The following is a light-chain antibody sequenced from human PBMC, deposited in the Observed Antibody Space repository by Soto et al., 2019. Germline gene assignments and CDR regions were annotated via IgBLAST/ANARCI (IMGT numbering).Light chain of an antibody. CDR2: GAS. CDR1: QRLSSH. Sequence: EIVMTQSPATLSVSPGERVTLSCRASQRLSSHLAWYQQKVGQPPRLLIYGASTRATGIPARFSGSGSWTEFTLTISSLQSEDFAVYYCQQYNNWPPLTFGGGTKVEIK. J-gene: IGKJ4*01. CDR3: QQYNNWPPLT. V-gene: IGKV3-15*01.